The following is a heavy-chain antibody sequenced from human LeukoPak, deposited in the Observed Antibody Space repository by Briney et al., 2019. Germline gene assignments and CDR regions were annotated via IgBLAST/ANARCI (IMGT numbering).Heavy chain of an antibody. CDR1: GDSISSFH. V-gene: IGHV4-59*01. Sequence: SETLSLTCVVSGDSISSFHWSWIRQPPGKGLEWIGYIYYTGSTNYNPSLKSRVTISVDTSKNQFSLKLSSVTAADTAIYYCARDGRAGSLFAYWGQGTLVTVSS. J-gene: IGHJ4*02. CDR3: ARDGRAGSLFAY. CDR2: IYYTGST. D-gene: IGHD6-19*01.